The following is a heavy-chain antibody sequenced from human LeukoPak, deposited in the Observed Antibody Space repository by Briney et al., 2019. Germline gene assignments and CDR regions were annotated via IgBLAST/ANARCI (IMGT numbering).Heavy chain of an antibody. Sequence: ASVKVSCKASGYTFTGYYMHWVRQAPGQGLEWMGWISAYNGNTNYAQRLQGRVTMTTDTSTSTAYMELRSLRSDDTAVYYCARGSFLRSSSSHGSYYYYYYMDVWGKGTTVTVSS. D-gene: IGHD6-6*01. V-gene: IGHV1-18*04. CDR1: GYTFTGYY. CDR2: ISAYNGNT. CDR3: ARGSFLRSSSSHGSYYYYYYMDV. J-gene: IGHJ6*03.